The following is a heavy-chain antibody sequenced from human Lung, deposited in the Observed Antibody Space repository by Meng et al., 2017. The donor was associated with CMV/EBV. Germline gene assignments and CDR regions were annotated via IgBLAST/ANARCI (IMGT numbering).Heavy chain of an antibody. CDR1: GFTFDDYG. CDR2: INWNGGST. J-gene: IGHJ4*02. Sequence: GESLKISCAASGFTFDDYGMSWVRQAPGKGLEWVSGINWNGGSTGYADSVKGRFTISSDNAKNSLYLQMNSLRAEDTALYYCARDTYSSSSGAYFDYWGQGTXVTVSS. D-gene: IGHD6-6*01. CDR3: ARDTYSSSSGAYFDY. V-gene: IGHV3-20*04.